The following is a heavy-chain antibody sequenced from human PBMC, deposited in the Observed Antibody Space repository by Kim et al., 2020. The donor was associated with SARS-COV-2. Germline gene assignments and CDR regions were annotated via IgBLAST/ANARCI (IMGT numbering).Heavy chain of an antibody. J-gene: IGHJ6*02. CDR2: IWYDGSNK. CDR1: GFTFSSYG. CDR3: ARDYDFWSGSRPGYYYYYGMDV. D-gene: IGHD3-3*01. Sequence: GGSLRLSCAASGFTFSSYGMHWVRQAPGKGLEWVAVIWYDGSNKYYADSVKGRFTISRDNSKNTLYLQMNSLRAEDTAVYYCARDYDFWSGSRPGYYYYYGMDVWGQGTTVTVSS. V-gene: IGHV3-33*01.